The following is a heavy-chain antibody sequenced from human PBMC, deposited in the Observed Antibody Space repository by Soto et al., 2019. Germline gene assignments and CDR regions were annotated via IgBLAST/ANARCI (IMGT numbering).Heavy chain of an antibody. CDR2: ISGSGGST. Sequence: GXSLRLSCAASGFTFSNYAVTWFRQAPGKGLEWVSTISGSGGSTYYADSVKGRFTISRDNSKNTLYLQMNSLRAEDTAVYYCAKDQGSSWYEIDYWGQGTTVTVSS. D-gene: IGHD6-13*01. CDR3: AKDQGSSWYEIDY. J-gene: IGHJ4*03. V-gene: IGHV3-23*01. CDR1: GFTFSNYA.